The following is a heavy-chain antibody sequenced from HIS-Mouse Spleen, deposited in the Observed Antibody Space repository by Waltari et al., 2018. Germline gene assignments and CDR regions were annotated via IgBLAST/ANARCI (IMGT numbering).Heavy chain of an antibody. J-gene: IGHJ5*02. V-gene: IGHV4-34*01. D-gene: IGHD2-15*01. CDR1: GGSFSGYY. Sequence: QVQLQQWGAGLLKPSETLSLTCAVYGGSFSGYYWSWIRQHPGKGLEWIGEINHSGSTNYNPSLKSRVTISVDTSKNQFSLKLSSVTAADTAVYYCARGLIVVVVAALGHWFDPWGQGTLVTVSS. CDR3: ARGLIVVVVAALGHWFDP. CDR2: INHSGST.